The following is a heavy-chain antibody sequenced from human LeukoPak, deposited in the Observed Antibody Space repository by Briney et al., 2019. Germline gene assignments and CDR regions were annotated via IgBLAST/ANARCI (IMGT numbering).Heavy chain of an antibody. CDR2: INYSGDT. J-gene: IGHJ5*02. CDR3: ARTFMIDCSTTSCFSGWFGP. Sequence: SETLSLTWAVSGGSISSSDFSWSWIRQHPGKGLEWIGYINYSGDTYCNPSLKSRVSMSLDTSKKQFSLRLTSVAAADTAVYYCARTFMIDCSTTSCFSGWFGPWGQGTLVTVSS. D-gene: IGHD2-2*01. CDR1: GGSISSSDFS. V-gene: IGHV4-31*11.